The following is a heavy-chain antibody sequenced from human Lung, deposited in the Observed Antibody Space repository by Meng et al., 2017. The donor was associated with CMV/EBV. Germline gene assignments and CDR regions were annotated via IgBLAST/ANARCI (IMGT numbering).Heavy chain of an antibody. CDR1: GGPFSSYT. J-gene: IGHJ5*02. Sequence: SCKASGGPFSSYTISWVQQAPGQGLEWIGRIIPILGIANYAQRFQGRVTITADKSTSTAYMELSSLRSEDTAVYYCARDSRPFWFDPWGQGTLVTVSS. CDR2: IIPILGIA. V-gene: IGHV1-69*04. CDR3: ARDSRPFWFDP.